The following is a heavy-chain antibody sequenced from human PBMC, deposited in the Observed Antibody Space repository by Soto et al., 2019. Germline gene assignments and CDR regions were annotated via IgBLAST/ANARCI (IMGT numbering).Heavy chain of an antibody. CDR1: GYTFSDNG. V-gene: IGHV1-18*01. CDR3: ARVGVKGVATIPVRANFGY. Sequence: ASVKVSCKPSGYTFSDNGITWVRQAPGQGLEWMGWIGAYNGNTQYAQKFQGRLTMTTDTSTSTAYMELKSLRSDDTAVYYCARVGVKGVATIPVRANFGYWGQGTLVSVSS. CDR2: IGAYNGNT. D-gene: IGHD5-12*01. J-gene: IGHJ4*02.